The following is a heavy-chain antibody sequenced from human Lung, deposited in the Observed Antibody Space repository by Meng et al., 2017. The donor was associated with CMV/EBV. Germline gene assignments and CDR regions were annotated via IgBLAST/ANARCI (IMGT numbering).Heavy chain of an antibody. CDR2: MNPNRGNT. CDR1: GYTFSNYD. J-gene: IGHJ6*02. Sequence: SVKVSCXASGYTFSNYDIIWVRQASGQGLEWVGWMNPNRGNTAYAQKFQGRVTMTRDTSTSIAYMELSSLRSGDTAVYYCARGQVQCSTINCHDYRFSGMDVWGQGTTVTVSS. V-gene: IGHV1-8*01. CDR3: ARGQVQCSTINCHDYRFSGMDV. D-gene: IGHD2/OR15-2a*01.